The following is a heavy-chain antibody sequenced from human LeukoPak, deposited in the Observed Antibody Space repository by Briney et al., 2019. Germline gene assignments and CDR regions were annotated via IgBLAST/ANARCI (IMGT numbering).Heavy chain of an antibody. V-gene: IGHV1-18*01. CDR2: ISAYNGNT. CDR3: ARDLEPIVVVPAAPPVGYYYYMDV. D-gene: IGHD2-2*01. CDR1: GYTFTSYG. Sequence: ASVKVSCKASGYTFTSYGISWVRQAPGQGLEWMGWISAYNGNTNYAQKLQGRVTMTTDTSTSTAYMELSSLRSEDTAVYYCARDLEPIVVVPAAPPVGYYYYMDVWGKGTTVTVSS. J-gene: IGHJ6*03.